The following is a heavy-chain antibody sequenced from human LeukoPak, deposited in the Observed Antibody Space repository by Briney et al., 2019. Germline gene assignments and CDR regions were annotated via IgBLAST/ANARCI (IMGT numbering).Heavy chain of an antibody. CDR2: INPNSGGT. J-gene: IGHJ5*02. V-gene: IGHV1-2*02. D-gene: IGHD2-2*01. CDR1: EYTFTGYY. Sequence: ASVQVSCKASEYTFTGYYIHWVRQAPGHGLEWMGWINPNSGGTNSAQKFQGRVTMTRDTSISTAYMELSGLRSDDTAVYYCAREYCSSTSCSNWFDPWGQGTLVTVSS. CDR3: AREYCSSTSCSNWFDP.